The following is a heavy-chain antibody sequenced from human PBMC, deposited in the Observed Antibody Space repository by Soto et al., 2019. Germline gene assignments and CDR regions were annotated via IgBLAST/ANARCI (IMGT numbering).Heavy chain of an antibody. CDR1: GGLFSSYP. Sequence: QEQLVQSGAEVKTPGSSVKVSCTASGGLFSSYPISWVRQVPGQGLEWMGGIIPVFQTAYYTQRFQGRVTITADESTNTAYMELSSLRSDDTAIYDCGRGGSGYTWVNDVWGPGTLVTVAS. CDR2: IIPVFQTA. V-gene: IGHV1-69*01. CDR3: GRGGSGYTWVNDV. D-gene: IGHD3-3*01. J-gene: IGHJ1*01.